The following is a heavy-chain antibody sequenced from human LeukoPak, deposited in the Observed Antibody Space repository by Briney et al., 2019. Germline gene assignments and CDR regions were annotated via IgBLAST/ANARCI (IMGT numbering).Heavy chain of an antibody. J-gene: IGHJ4*02. D-gene: IGHD1-1*01. CDR3: ARGLGSWHRRHGYYFDY. Sequence: SETLSLTCTVSGGSISSYYWSWIRQPPGKGLEWIGYIYYSGSTNYNPSLKSRVTISVDTSKNQFSLKLSSVTAADTAVYYCARGLGSWHRRHGYYFDYWGQGTLVTVSS. CDR1: GGSISSYY. V-gene: IGHV4-59*01. CDR2: IYYSGST.